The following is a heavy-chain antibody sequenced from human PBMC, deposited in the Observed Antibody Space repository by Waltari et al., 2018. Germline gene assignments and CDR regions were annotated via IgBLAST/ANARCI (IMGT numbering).Heavy chain of an antibody. D-gene: IGHD4-17*01. J-gene: IGHJ3*02. CDR2: ISGSGGST. V-gene: IGHV3-23*04. CDR3: AKDPNGDYDSGAAFDI. Sequence: EVQLVESGGGLVQPGGSLRLSCAASGFTFSSYAMSWVRQAPGKGLEWVSAISGSGGSTYYADSVKGRFTISRDNSKNTLYLQMNSLRAEDTAVYYCAKDPNGDYDSGAAFDIWGQGTMVTVSS. CDR1: GFTFSSYA.